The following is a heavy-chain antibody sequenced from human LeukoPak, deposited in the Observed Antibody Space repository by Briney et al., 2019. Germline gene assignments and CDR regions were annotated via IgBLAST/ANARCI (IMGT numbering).Heavy chain of an antibody. Sequence: SETLSLTCTVSGGSMSTYYWSWIRQSPGKGLEWIGSVYYSGSTNYNPSLKSRVTISIDTSKNQFSLKLSSVTAADTAVYFCAREEGGDGYNFGDEYWGQGTLVTVSS. V-gene: IGHV4-59*12. CDR3: AREEGGDGYNFGDEY. CDR1: GGSMSTYY. CDR2: VYYSGST. J-gene: IGHJ4*02. D-gene: IGHD5-24*01.